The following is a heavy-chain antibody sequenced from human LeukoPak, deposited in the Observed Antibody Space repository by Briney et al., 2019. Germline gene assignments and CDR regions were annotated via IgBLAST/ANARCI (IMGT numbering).Heavy chain of an antibody. V-gene: IGHV3-48*03. CDR1: GFTFSNYE. Sequence: GGSLRLSCAASGFTFSNYEMHWVRQAPGKGLEWVSYISSSGSDIYYADSVKGRFTISRDNAKNSLDLQMNSLRVEDTAVYYCAKVAKYYYGSETYYFFEHWGQGTPVTASS. CDR3: AKVAKYYYGSETYYFFEH. CDR2: ISSSGSDI. D-gene: IGHD3-10*01. J-gene: IGHJ4*02.